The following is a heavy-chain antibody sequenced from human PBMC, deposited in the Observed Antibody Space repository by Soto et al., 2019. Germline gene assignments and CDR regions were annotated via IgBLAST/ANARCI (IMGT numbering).Heavy chain of an antibody. CDR2: INDSGNI. Sequence: QVQLQQWGAGLLKPSETLSLTCAVYGGSFSGYQWTWIRQTPEKGLEWIGEINDSGNINYKPSLKNRVAILVDRVKKQISLGLSSVTAADTAVYYWARGLILWFGELSRRGGYYYCMDVWGKGTTVTVSS. D-gene: IGHD3-10*01. J-gene: IGHJ6*03. CDR1: GGSFSGYQ. V-gene: IGHV4-34*02. CDR3: ARGLILWFGELSRRGGYYYCMDV.